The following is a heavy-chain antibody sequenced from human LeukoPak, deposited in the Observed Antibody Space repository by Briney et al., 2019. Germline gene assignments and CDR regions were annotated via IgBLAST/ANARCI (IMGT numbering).Heavy chain of an antibody. D-gene: IGHD3-22*01. CDR3: ARGNYYDSSGFS. J-gene: IGHJ4*02. V-gene: IGHV4-34*01. Sequence: SETLSLTCAVYGGSFSGYYWSWIRQPPGQGLEWIGEINHSGSTNYNPSLKSRVTISVDTSKNQFSLKLSSVTAADTAVYYCARGNYYDSSGFSWGQGTLVTVSS. CDR1: GGSFSGYY. CDR2: INHSGST.